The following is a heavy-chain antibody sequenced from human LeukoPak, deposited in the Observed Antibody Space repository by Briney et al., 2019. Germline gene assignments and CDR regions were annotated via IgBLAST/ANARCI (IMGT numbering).Heavy chain of an antibody. D-gene: IGHD3-22*01. CDR2: MNPNSGNT. CDR1: GYTFTSYD. CDR3: ARDNSYDRSGYYYFPFDD. Sequence: ASVKVSCKASGYTFTSYDINWVRQATGQGLEWMGWMNPNSGNTGYAQKFQGRVTITRNTSISTAYMELSSLRSEDTAVYYCARDNSYDRSGYYYFPFDDWGQGTLVTVSS. J-gene: IGHJ4*02. V-gene: IGHV1-8*03.